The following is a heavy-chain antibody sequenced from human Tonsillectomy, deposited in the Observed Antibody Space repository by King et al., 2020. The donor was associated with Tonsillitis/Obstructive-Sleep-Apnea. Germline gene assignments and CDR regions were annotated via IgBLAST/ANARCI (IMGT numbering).Heavy chain of an antibody. CDR1: GFTFSRYA. CDR2: ISVDGSNK. V-gene: IGHV3-30*18. J-gene: IGHJ5*02. D-gene: IGHD4-11*01. Sequence: VQLVESGGGGVQPGRSLRLSCAASGFTFSRYAMHWVRQAPGKGLEWVAVISVDGSNKYYADSVKGRFTISRDNSKNTQDLQMTSLRGEDTAVYYCAKELEEGGQGLTTDWFDPWGQGTLVTVSS. CDR3: AKELEEGGQGLTTDWFDP.